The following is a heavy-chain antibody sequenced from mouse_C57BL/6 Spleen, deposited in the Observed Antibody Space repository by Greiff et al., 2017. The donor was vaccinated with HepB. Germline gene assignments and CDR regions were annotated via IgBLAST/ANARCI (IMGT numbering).Heavy chain of an antibody. CDR2: ISDGGSYT. J-gene: IGHJ2*01. CDR3: ARGGYDLYFDY. CDR1: GFTFSSYA. D-gene: IGHD2-10*02. V-gene: IGHV5-4*03. Sequence: EVKLMESGGGLVKPGGSLKLSCAASGFTFSSYAMSWVRQTPEKRLEWVATISDGGSYTYYPDNVKGRFTISRDNAKNNLYLQMSHLKSEDTAMYYCARGGYDLYFDYWGQGTTLTVSS.